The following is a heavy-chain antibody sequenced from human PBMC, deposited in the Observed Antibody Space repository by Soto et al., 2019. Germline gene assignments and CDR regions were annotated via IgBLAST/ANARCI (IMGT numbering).Heavy chain of an antibody. CDR2: ISYDGSNK. Sequence: QVQLVESGGGVVQPGRSLRLSCAASGFTFSSYGMHWVRQAPGKGLEWVAVISYDGSNKYYADSVKGRFTISRDNSKNKLYLQMNSLRAEDTAVYYCAQATGQWLVPIDYWGQGTLVTVSS. J-gene: IGHJ4*02. CDR1: GFTFSSYG. V-gene: IGHV3-30*18. D-gene: IGHD6-19*01. CDR3: AQATGQWLVPIDY.